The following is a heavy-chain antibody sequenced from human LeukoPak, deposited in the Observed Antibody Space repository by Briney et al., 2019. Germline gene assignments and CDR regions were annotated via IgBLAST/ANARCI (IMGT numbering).Heavy chain of an antibody. CDR1: GGSISSSNW. Sequence: SETLSLTCAVSGGSISSSNWWSWVRQPPGKGLEWIGEIYHSGSTNYNPSLKSRVTISVDKSKNQFSLKLSSVTAADTAVYYCARDRGYSYGSGKDAFDIWGQGTMVTVSS. CDR2: IYHSGST. D-gene: IGHD5-18*01. J-gene: IGHJ3*02. CDR3: ARDRGYSYGSGKDAFDI. V-gene: IGHV4-4*02.